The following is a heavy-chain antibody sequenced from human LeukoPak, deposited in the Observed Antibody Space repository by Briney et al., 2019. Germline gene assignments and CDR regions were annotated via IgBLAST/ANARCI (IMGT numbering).Heavy chain of an antibody. D-gene: IGHD6-13*01. CDR2: IYYSGSA. CDR1: GGSISTYY. CDR3: ATDSAGIAAVGAFDY. Sequence: PSETLSLTCTVSGGSISTYYWSWIRQPPGKGLEWIGYIYYSGSANYNPSLKSRVTISVDTSKNQFSLKLSSVTAADTAVYYCATDSAGIAAVGAFDYWGQGTLVTVST. J-gene: IGHJ4*02. V-gene: IGHV4-59*01.